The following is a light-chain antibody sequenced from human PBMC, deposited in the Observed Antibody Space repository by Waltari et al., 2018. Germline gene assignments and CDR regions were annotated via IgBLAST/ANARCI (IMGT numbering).Light chain of an antibody. J-gene: IGLJ1*01. CDR2: EVT. CDR3: CSYAGLGIYV. CDR1: SSDVGNYDL. Sequence: QSDLTQPASVSGSPGQSITMSCTGTSSDVGNYDLVSWYQQYPGKAPKLMVYEVTRRSSGVSDRFSGSKSGNTASLTIYGLQSEDEAYYYCCSYAGLGIYVFGTGTKVTVL. V-gene: IGLV2-23*02.